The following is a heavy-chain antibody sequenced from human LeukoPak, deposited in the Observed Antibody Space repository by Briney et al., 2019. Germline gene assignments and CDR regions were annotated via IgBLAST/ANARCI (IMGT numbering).Heavy chain of an antibody. V-gene: IGHV4-39*07. CDR1: GDSISSSSYY. J-gene: IGHJ4*02. CDR2: IPYSGST. Sequence: KTSETLSLTCTVSGDSISSSSYYWGWIRQPPGKGLEWIGSIPYSGSTYYNPSLKSRVTISVDTSKNQFSLKLGSVTAADTAVYYCARCKDYYVSGSYYKTFDYWGQGTLVTVSS. D-gene: IGHD3-10*01. CDR3: ARCKDYYVSGSYYKTFDY.